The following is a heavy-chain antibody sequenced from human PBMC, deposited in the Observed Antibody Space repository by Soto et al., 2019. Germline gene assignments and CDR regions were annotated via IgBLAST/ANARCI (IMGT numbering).Heavy chain of an antibody. CDR3: ARDVEINGLSYWFDP. V-gene: IGHV1-69*13. CDR1: GYTFTTYY. D-gene: IGHD3-16*01. Sequence: SVRVSCKASGYTFTTYYMHWVRQAPGQGLEWMGGIIPIFGTENYAQKFQGRVTITADESTSTAYMELSSLRSEDTAVYYCARDVEINGLSYWFDPWGQGTLVTVSS. J-gene: IGHJ5*02. CDR2: IIPIFGTE.